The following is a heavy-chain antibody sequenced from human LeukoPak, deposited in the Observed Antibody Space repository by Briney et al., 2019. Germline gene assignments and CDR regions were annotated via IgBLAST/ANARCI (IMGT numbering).Heavy chain of an antibody. CDR1: AFTFSSYA. CDR2: ISGSGGRT. D-gene: IGHD3-10*01. Sequence: GGSLRFSCATSAFTFSSYAMSWVRQAPGKGLEWVSGISGSGGRTYYADAAKGRFTISRDNSKNTLYLQINSLRVEDTAIYYCAKDIRDGSGTYGYFDYWGQGTLVTVSS. J-gene: IGHJ4*02. CDR3: AKDIRDGSGTYGYFDY. V-gene: IGHV3-23*01.